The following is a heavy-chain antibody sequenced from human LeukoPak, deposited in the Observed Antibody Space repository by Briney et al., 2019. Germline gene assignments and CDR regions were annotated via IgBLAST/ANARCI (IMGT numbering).Heavy chain of an antibody. CDR3: AKQRRDTAMVHYYYYYGMDV. Sequence: GASVKVSCKASGYTLTSYYMHWVRQAPGQGLEWMGIINPSGGSTSYAQKFQGRVTMTRDTSTSTVYMELSSLRSEDTALYYCAKQRRDTAMVHYYYYYGMDVWGQGTTVTVSS. J-gene: IGHJ6*02. V-gene: IGHV1-46*01. D-gene: IGHD5-18*01. CDR1: GYTLTSYY. CDR2: INPSGGST.